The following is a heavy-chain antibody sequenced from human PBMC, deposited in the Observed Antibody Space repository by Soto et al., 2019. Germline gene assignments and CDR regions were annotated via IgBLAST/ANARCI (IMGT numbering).Heavy chain of an antibody. CDR1: GFKFSDHY. D-gene: IGHD3-3*02. Sequence: GGSLRLSSAASGFKFSDHYMDWVRQAPGKGLEWVGRTRNAANSFSTQYAASVKGRFTISRDGSKSSLYLQMNSLKTEDTAVYYCARISTTSSYYFDYCGQGTVVTVSS. CDR3: ARISTTSSYYFDY. J-gene: IGHJ4*02. V-gene: IGHV3-72*01. CDR2: TRNAANSFST.